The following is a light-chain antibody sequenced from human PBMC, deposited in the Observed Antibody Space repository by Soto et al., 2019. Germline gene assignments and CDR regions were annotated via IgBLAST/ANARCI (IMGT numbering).Light chain of an antibody. Sequence: EIVLTQSPGTLSLSPGERATLSCRASQSVSSNYLAWYQQRPGQAPRLLIYDASSRATGIPDRFSGSGSGTGFTFTISRLEPEDFAVYYCQQYETSPRAFGQGTKVEIK. J-gene: IGKJ1*01. CDR2: DAS. CDR1: QSVSSNY. CDR3: QQYETSPRA. V-gene: IGKV3-20*01.